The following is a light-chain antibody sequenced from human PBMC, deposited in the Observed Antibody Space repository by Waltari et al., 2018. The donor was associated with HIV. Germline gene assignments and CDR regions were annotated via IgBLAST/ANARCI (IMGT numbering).Light chain of an antibody. CDR3: QQYDYWPPWT. J-gene: IGKJ1*01. Sequence: VMTQSPATLSVSPGDRTTLSCRASQSVRTKLAWYQQKPGQPPRLLIYGASTRATGIAAMFSGSGSGTEFTLTIHSLQSEDYAVYYCQQYDYWPPWTFGQGTKVEMK. CDR1: QSVRTK. CDR2: GAS. V-gene: IGKV3-15*01.